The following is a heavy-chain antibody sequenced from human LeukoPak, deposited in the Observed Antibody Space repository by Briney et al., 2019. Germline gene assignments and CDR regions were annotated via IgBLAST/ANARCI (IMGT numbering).Heavy chain of an antibody. CDR2: ISGSGGST. Sequence: PGGSLRLSCAASGFTFSSYAMRWVRQAPGKGLEWVSAISGSGGSTYYADSVKGRFTISRDNSKNTLYLQMNSLRAEDTAVFYCAKGAYYDILTGYQGWFDPWGQGTLVTVSS. D-gene: IGHD3-9*01. CDR3: AKGAYYDILTGYQGWFDP. J-gene: IGHJ5*02. CDR1: GFTFSSYA. V-gene: IGHV3-23*01.